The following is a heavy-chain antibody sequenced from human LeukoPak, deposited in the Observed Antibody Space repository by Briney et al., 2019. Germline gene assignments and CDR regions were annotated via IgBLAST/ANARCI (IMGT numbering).Heavy chain of an antibody. CDR3: ARGSESYSYFDS. CDR2: ISAYNGHT. CDR1: GYTFTTYG. D-gene: IGHD1-26*01. J-gene: IGHJ4*02. Sequence: GASVKVSCKASGYTFTTYGINWVRQTSGQGLEWMGWISAYNGHTNYPQKLQGRVTMTTDTSTSTAYMELRSLRSDDTAVFFCARGSESYSYFDSWGQGTLVTVSS. V-gene: IGHV1-18*01.